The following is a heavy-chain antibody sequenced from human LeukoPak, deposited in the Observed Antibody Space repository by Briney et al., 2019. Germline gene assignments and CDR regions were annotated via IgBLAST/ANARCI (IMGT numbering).Heavy chain of an antibody. D-gene: IGHD3-10*01. Sequence: PSETLSLTCTVSGGSISSYYWSWIRQPPGKGLEWIGYIYYSGSTNYNPSLKSLVTISVDTSKTQFSLKLSSVTAADTAVYYCARYYGSGSYDLPYYYYGMDVWGQGTTVTVSS. CDR3: ARYYGSGSYDLPYYYYGMDV. J-gene: IGHJ6*02. CDR1: GGSISSYY. CDR2: IYYSGST. V-gene: IGHV4-59*01.